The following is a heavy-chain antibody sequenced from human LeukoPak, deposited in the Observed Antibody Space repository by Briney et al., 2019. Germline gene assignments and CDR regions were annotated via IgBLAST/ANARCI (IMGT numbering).Heavy chain of an antibody. D-gene: IGHD3-22*01. Sequence: SETLSLTCTVSGASISSSSDYWTWIRQPAGKALEWIGRIYSGGSTNYNPSLKSRVTISVDTSKNQFSLKLSSVTAADTAVYYCARVFAGGYYYDSSGYPPDYWGQGTLVAVSS. CDR1: GASISSSSDY. J-gene: IGHJ4*02. CDR3: ARVFAGGYYYDSSGYPPDY. CDR2: IYSGGST. V-gene: IGHV4-61*02.